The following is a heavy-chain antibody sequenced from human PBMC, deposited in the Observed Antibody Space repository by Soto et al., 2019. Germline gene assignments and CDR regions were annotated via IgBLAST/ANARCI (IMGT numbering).Heavy chain of an antibody. J-gene: IGHJ4*02. CDR3: ARARGNDWYSDY. CDR2: ITHSGTYV. CDR1: GFTFSEYS. V-gene: IGHV3-21*01. Sequence: GSLRLSCTASGFTFSEYSMSWVRQAPGKGLEWVSSITHSGTYVYYADSVKGRFTISRDSASNSLFLQMTSLRAEDTAVYHCARARGNDWYSDYWGQGTLVTVSS. D-gene: IGHD5-12*01.